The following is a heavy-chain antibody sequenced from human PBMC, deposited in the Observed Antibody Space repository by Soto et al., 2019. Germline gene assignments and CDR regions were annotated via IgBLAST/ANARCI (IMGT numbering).Heavy chain of an antibody. D-gene: IGHD5-12*01. J-gene: IGHJ6*02. Sequence: GGSLRLSCAASGFTFSSYSMNWVRQAPGKGLEWVSYISSSSSTIYYADSVKGRFTISRDNAKNSLYLQKNSLRAEDTAVYYCAMLRPRRDYYGMDVWGQGTTVTVSS. V-gene: IGHV3-48*04. CDR2: ISSSSSTI. CDR3: AMLRPRRDYYGMDV. CDR1: GFTFSSYS.